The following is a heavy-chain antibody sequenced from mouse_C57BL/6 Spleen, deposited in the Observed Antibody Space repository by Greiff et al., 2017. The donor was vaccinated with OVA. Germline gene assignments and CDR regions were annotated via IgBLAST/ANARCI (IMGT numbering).Heavy chain of an antibody. CDR1: GFNIKDYY. V-gene: IGHV14-2*01. J-gene: IGHJ3*01. Sequence: EVKLVESGAELVKPGASVKLSCTASGFNIKDYYMHWVKQRTEQGLEWIGRIDPEDGETKYAPKFQGKATITADTSSNTAYLQLSSLTSEDTAVYYGACHYYGSSYEFAYWGQGTLVTVSA. CDR3: ACHYYGSSYEFAY. CDR2: IDPEDGET. D-gene: IGHD1-1*01.